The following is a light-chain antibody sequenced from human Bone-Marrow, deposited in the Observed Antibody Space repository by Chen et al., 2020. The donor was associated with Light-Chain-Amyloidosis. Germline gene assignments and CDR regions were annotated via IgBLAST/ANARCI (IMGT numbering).Light chain of an antibody. CDR3: QQYGTSPLT. Sequence: EIVLTQPPGTLSLSPGEGANLSCRASQTISSNYLTWYQQKLGQAPRLLTYGSSTRATGIPDRFTGSGSGTDFTLTINRLEPEDFAMYYCQQYGTSPLTFGGGTKVEIK. CDR1: QTISSNY. V-gene: IGKV3-20*01. CDR2: GSS. J-gene: IGKJ4*01.